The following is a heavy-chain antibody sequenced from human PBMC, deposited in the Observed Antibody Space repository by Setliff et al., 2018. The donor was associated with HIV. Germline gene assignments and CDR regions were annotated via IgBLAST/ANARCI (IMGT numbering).Heavy chain of an antibody. Sequence: PGGSLRLSCAASGFTFSSYSMNWVRQAPGKGLEWVSYISSSSSIIYYVDSVKGRFTISRDNARNSLYLQMNSLRAEDTAVYYCAGAGPLDNYDWYHFAFGGQGALVTVSS. CDR2: ISSSSSII. D-gene: IGHD5-12*01. J-gene: IGHJ4*02. V-gene: IGHV3-48*01. CDR3: AGAGPLDNYDWYHFAF. CDR1: GFTFSSYS.